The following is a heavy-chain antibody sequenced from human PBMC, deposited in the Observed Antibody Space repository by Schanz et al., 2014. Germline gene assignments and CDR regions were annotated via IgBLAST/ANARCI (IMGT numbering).Heavy chain of an antibody. Sequence: EVQLLESGGGLVQPGGSLKLSCAASGLIFSNYVMSWVRQAPGKGLEWVSLISDSGDTAYYADSVKGRFTISRDNFKNTLYLQMNSLRAEDTAVYYCAKGRFGELSAFDIWGQGTMVTVSS. V-gene: IGHV3-23*01. J-gene: IGHJ3*02. CDR3: AKGRFGELSAFDI. CDR2: ISDSGDTA. CDR1: GLIFSNYV. D-gene: IGHD3-10*01.